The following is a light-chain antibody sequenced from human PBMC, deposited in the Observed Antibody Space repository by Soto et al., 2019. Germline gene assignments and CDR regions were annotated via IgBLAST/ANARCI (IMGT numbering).Light chain of an antibody. CDR1: QTISNY. CDR3: QQTFRTPHT. J-gene: IGKJ2*01. Sequence: DIRMTQSPASLPASVGDRVTITCRASQTISNYLNWYQQRPGAAPKLLIYSASTLQSGVPSRFSGSGFGTDYTLTISSLQPADFAVYYCQQTFRTPHTFGQGTK. CDR2: SAS. V-gene: IGKV1-39*01.